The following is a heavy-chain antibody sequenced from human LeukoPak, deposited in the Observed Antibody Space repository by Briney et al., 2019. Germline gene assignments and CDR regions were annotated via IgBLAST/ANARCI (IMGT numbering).Heavy chain of an antibody. V-gene: IGHV4-39*01. J-gene: IGHJ5*02. CDR1: GGSITSSSYY. CDR3: ARGYGDHLPWFDP. Sequence: SEPVSLTCTVSGGSITSSSYYWGWIRQPPGKGLEWIGSIYYSGSTYYNPSLKGRVTISVDTSKNQFSLKLSSVTAADTAVYYCARGYGDHLPWFDPWGQGTLFTVSP. D-gene: IGHD4-17*01. CDR2: IYYSGST.